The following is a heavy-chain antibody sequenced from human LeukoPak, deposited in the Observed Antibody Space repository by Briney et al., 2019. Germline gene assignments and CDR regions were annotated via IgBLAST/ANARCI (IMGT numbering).Heavy chain of an antibody. CDR2: ITSSSSYI. J-gene: IGHJ6*03. V-gene: IGHV3-21*01. CDR3: ARDVDYYDSSGQILSSYYYYYMDV. CDR1: GFTFSSYN. D-gene: IGHD3-22*01. Sequence: GGSLRLSCAASGFTFSSYNMNWVRQAPGKGLEWVSSITSSSSYIYYADSVKGLFTISRDNAKNSLYLQMNSLRDEDTAVYYCARDVDYYDSSGQILSSYYYYYMDVWGKGTTVTISS.